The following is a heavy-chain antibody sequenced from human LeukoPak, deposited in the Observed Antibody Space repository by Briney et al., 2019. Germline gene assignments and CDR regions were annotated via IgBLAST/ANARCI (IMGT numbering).Heavy chain of an antibody. CDR1: GFTFSSYW. Sequence: PGGSLRLSCAASGFTFSSYWMSWVRQAPGKGLKWVANIKQDGSEKYYVDSVKGRFTISRDNAKNSLYLQMNSLRAEDTAVYYCARSPIVVVPAAINPYFDYWGQGTLVTVSS. CDR3: ARSPIVVVPAAINPYFDY. D-gene: IGHD2-2*02. V-gene: IGHV3-7*01. CDR2: IKQDGSEK. J-gene: IGHJ4*02.